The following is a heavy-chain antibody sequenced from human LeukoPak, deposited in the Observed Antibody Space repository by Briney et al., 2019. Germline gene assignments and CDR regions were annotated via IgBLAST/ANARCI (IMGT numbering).Heavy chain of an antibody. CDR1: GDSVSSNSAA. D-gene: IGHD6-19*01. CDR3: ARDLLSSGWYVGAFDI. CDR2: TYYRSKWYN. V-gene: IGHV6-1*01. Sequence: SQTLSLTCAISGDSVSSNSAAWNWIRQSPSRGLEWLGRTYYRSKWYNDYAASVKSRITINPDTSKNQFSLQLNSVTPEDTAVYYCARDLLSSGWYVGAFDIWGQGTMVTVSS. J-gene: IGHJ3*02.